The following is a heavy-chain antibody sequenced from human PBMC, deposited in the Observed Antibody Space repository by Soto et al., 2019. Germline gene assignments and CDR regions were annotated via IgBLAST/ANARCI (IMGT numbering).Heavy chain of an antibody. CDR3: ARDRGIAAAGEFDP. Sequence: ASDTLSLTCTVSGGSISRGGYYWSWIRQHPGKGLEWIGYIYYSGSTYYNPSLKSRVTISVDTSKNQFSLKLSSVTAADTAVYYCARDRGIAAAGEFDPWGQGTLVTVSS. CDR2: IYYSGST. CDR1: GGSISRGGYY. V-gene: IGHV4-31*03. D-gene: IGHD6-13*01. J-gene: IGHJ5*02.